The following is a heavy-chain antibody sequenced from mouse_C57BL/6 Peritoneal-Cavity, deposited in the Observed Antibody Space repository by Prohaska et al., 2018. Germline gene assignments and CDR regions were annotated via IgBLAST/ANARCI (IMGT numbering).Heavy chain of an antibody. J-gene: IGHJ1*03. CDR1: GFTFSSYS. CDR3: ERETTVVAWYLDV. Sequence: EVQLVESGGGLVKPGGSLKLSCAASGFTFSSYSMSWVRQTPEKRLVWVATISDGGSYTYYPDNVKGRFTISRDNAKNNLYLQISHLKSDDTAMYYCERETTVVAWYLDVYGTGITVIVS. CDR2: ISDGGSYT. D-gene: IGHD1-1*01. V-gene: IGHV5-4*01.